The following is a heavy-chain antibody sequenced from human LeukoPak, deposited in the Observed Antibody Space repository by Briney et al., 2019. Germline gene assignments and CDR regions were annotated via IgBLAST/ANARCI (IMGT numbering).Heavy chain of an antibody. Sequence: GGSLRLSCAASGFIFSDFAMSWVRQAPGKGLEWVSGMSASGSHTHSADFVKGRFTISRDNFKNTLYLQMNGLRVEDTAVYYCAKVRSGNNYYFDYWGQGTLVTVSS. D-gene: IGHD1/OR15-1a*01. CDR2: MSASGSHT. J-gene: IGHJ4*02. CDR1: GFIFSDFA. V-gene: IGHV3-23*01. CDR3: AKVRSGNNYYFDY.